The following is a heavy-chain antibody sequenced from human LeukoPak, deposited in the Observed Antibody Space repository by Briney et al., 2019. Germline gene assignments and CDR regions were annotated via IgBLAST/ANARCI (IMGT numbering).Heavy chain of an antibody. J-gene: IGHJ5*02. D-gene: IGHD6-13*01. CDR3: AAAGTRAGWSDP. V-gene: IGHV4-59*01. CDR1: GGSISSYY. CDR2: TYYSGST. Sequence: PSETLSLTCTVSGGSISSYYWSWIRQPPGKGLEWIGYTYYSGSTNYNPSLKSRVTISVDTSKNQFSLKLSSVTAADTAVYYCAAAGTRAGWSDPWGQGTLVTVSS.